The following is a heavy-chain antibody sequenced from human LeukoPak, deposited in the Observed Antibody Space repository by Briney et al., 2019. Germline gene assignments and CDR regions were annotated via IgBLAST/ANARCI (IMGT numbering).Heavy chain of an antibody. Sequence: PGWSLRLSCTASGFSFGDHAMSWVRQAPGKGLEWVGFIRSKAYGGTTEYAASVKGRFTISRDDSKSIAYLQMNSLKTEDTGVYYCTREWWLLYDSSYYFDHWGQGTLVTVSS. CDR2: IRSKAYGGTT. D-gene: IGHD2-21*02. CDR3: TREWWLLYDSSYYFDH. V-gene: IGHV3-49*04. CDR1: GFSFGDHA. J-gene: IGHJ4*02.